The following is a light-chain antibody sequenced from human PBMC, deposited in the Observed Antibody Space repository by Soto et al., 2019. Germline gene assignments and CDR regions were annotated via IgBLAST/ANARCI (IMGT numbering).Light chain of an antibody. J-gene: IGLJ2*01. CDR2: EVS. V-gene: IGLV2-14*01. Sequence: QSALTQPASVSGSPGQSITISCTGTSSDIGGYNFVSWYQQHPGKAPKLMISEVSNRPSGVSNRFSGSKSGNTASLTISGLQPEDEADYYCSSYTSSSSLMLFGGGTQLTVL. CDR3: SSYTSSSSLML. CDR1: SSDIGGYNF.